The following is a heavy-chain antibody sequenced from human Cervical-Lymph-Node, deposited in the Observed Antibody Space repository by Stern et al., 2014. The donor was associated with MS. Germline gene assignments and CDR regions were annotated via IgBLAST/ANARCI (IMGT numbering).Heavy chain of an antibody. Sequence: VQLVESGPGLVKPSETLSLTCTVSGGSISSYYWSWIRQPPGKGLEWIGYIYSSWSTNYNPSLKSRVNISVETPKNPFSLKLSSVTSADTAVYYCARVPPKYFPSHYYYGMDVWGQGTTVTVSS. J-gene: IGHJ6*02. CDR2: IYSSWST. V-gene: IGHV4-59*01. D-gene: IGHD3-10*01. CDR3: ARVPPKYFPSHYYYGMDV. CDR1: GGSISSYY.